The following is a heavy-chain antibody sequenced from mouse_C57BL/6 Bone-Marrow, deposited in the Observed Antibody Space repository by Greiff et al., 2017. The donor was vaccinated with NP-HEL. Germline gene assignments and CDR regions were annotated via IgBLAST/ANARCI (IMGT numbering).Heavy chain of an antibody. D-gene: IGHD2-4*01. V-gene: IGHV1-22*01. J-gene: IGHJ3*01. CDR2: INPNNGGT. CDR3: AYYDYAWFAY. Sequence: EVQLVESGPELVKPGASVKMSCKASGYTFTDYNMHWVKQSHGKSLEWIGYINPNNGGTSYNQKFKGKATLTVNKSSSTAYMELRSLTSEDSAVYYCAYYDYAWFAYWGQGTLVTVSA. CDR1: GYTFTDYN.